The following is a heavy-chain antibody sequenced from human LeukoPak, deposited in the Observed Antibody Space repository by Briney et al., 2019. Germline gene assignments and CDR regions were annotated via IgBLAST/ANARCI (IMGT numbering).Heavy chain of an antibody. CDR2: ISISSSTI. Sequence: PGGSLRLSCAAYGFTFSSYSMNWVRQAPGKGLEWVSYISISSSTIFYADSVKGRFTISRDNAKNSLYLQMNSLRDEDTAVYYCARDSPPRGRNWYFDLWGRGTLVTVSS. J-gene: IGHJ2*01. CDR1: GFTFSSYS. D-gene: IGHD3-10*01. V-gene: IGHV3-48*02. CDR3: ARDSPPRGRNWYFDL.